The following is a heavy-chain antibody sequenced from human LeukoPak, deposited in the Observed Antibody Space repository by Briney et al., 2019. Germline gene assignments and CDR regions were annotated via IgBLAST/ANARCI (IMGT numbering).Heavy chain of an antibody. D-gene: IGHD6-13*01. CDR2: IYPGDSDT. CDR3: AKGYSGSWHPFDY. Sequence: GASPKISCNCSGYSFTSYWNGLVRQMPGKGLGLGGIIYPGDSDTRYCPSFQGQVTISADKSIISAYLQWSSLKASDTAMYFCAKGYSGSWHPFDYWGQGTLVTVSS. V-gene: IGHV5-51*01. J-gene: IGHJ4*02. CDR1: GYSFTSYW.